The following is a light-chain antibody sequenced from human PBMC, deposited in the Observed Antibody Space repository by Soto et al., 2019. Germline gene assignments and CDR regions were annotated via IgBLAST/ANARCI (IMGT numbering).Light chain of an antibody. CDR2: GAS. Sequence: ERLMTQSPATLSVSPGDRVTLSCRVSQNIGVNLAWYQQKPGQPPRLLMFGASTRATGIPARFSGSGPGTDFTLTISSLXSEDFAVYYCQQYNNWPPGTFGQGTKVDIK. V-gene: IGKV3-15*01. CDR3: QQYNNWPPGT. CDR1: QNIGVN. J-gene: IGKJ1*01.